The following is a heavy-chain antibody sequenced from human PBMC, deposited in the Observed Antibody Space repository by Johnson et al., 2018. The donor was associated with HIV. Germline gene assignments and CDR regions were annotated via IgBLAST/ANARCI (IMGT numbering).Heavy chain of an antibody. J-gene: IGHJ3*02. V-gene: IGHV3-20*04. Sequence: VQLVESGGGLVQPGGSLRLSCAASGFTFDDCAMHGVRQAPGKGLEWVNGIIWNGGSTGYAAPVKGRFTISRDNAKNSLYLQMSSLRGEYTVSYYWARDSSVGHYAFDIWGQGTMVTVSS. CDR2: IIWNGGST. CDR1: GFTFDDCA. CDR3: ARDSSVGHYAFDI. D-gene: IGHD1-26*01.